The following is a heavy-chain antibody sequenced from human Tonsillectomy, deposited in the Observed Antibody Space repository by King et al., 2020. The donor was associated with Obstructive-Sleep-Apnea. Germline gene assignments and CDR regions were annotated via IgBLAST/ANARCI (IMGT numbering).Heavy chain of an antibody. V-gene: IGHV3-23*04. CDR3: AKEGENCSGGSCYPGEYYFDY. Sequence: VQLVEAGGGLVQPGGSLRLSCAASGFIFSSYVMSWVRPAPGKGLEWISAISGRCGSTYYTDSVKGRFTISRDNSKNTLYLQMNSLRAEHTAVYYCAKEGENCSGGSCYPGEYYFDYWGQGTLVTVSS. CDR1: GFIFSSYV. CDR2: ISGRCGST. D-gene: IGHD2-15*01. J-gene: IGHJ4*02.